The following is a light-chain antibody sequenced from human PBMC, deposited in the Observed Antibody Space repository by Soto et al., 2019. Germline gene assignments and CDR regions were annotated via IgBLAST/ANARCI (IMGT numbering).Light chain of an antibody. CDR2: GVS. V-gene: IGKV3D-15*01. J-gene: IGKJ5*01. CDR3: QQYNNWPPIT. CDR1: QSVSSN. Sequence: EIVLTQSPGTLSLSAGERATLSCRASQSVSSNYFAWFQQRPGQAPRLLIYGVSTRATGTPDRFSGSGSGTEFTLTISSLQSEDFAVYYCQQYNNWPPITFGQGTLLEVK.